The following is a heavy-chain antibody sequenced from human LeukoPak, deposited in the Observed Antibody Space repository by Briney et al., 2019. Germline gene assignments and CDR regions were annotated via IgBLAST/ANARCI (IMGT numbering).Heavy chain of an antibody. D-gene: IGHD5-18*01. CDR1: GFTFSSFW. CDR3: ARDAVDTANAV. J-gene: IGHJ6*02. Sequence: GGSLRLSCAASGFTFSSFWMSWVRQAPGKGLEWVASIKRDGSDKYYLDSVKGRFTISRDNAKNSLFLQMNSLRAEDTAVYYCARDAVDTANAVWGQGTTVTVSS. CDR2: IKRDGSDK. V-gene: IGHV3-7*01.